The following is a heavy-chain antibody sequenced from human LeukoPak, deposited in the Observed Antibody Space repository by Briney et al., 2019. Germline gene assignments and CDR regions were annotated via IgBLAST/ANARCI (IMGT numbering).Heavy chain of an antibody. CDR2: ISSSSSYI. CDR1: GFTFSSYS. J-gene: IGHJ5*02. D-gene: IGHD2-2*01. V-gene: IGHV3-21*01. CDR3: ARLYCSSTSCRTDP. Sequence: PGGSLRLSCAASGFTFSSYSMNWVRQAPGKGLEWVSSISSSSSYIYYADSVKGRFTISRDNAKNSLYLQMNSLRAEDTAVYYCARLYCSSTSCRTDPWGQGTLVTVSP.